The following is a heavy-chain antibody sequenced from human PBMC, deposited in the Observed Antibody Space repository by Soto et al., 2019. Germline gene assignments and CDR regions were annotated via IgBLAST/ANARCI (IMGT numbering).Heavy chain of an antibody. CDR1: GGSMSEYF. CDR2: IYYLGST. J-gene: IGHJ4*02. Sequence: SETLSLTFTVSGGSMSEYFWSWIRQSPGKGLEWIGYIYYLGSTDYNPSLKSRVTISVDTSKRQFSLRLTSVTAADTAVYYCARDGYDGSGSPYPAYWGPGTQVTVSS. CDR3: ARDGYDGSGSPYPAY. D-gene: IGHD3-10*01. V-gene: IGHV4-59*01.